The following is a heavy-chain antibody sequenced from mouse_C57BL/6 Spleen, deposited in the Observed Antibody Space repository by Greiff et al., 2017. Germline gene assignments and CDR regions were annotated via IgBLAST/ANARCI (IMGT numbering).Heavy chain of an antibody. Sequence: EVQVVESGGDLVKPGGSLKLSCAASGFTFSSYGMSWVRQTPDKRLEWVATISSGGSYTYYPDSVKGRFTISRDNAKNTLYLQMSSLKSEDTAMYDCERRDYGSSYRYFDVWGKGTTVTVSA. D-gene: IGHD1-1*01. V-gene: IGHV5-6*01. CDR1: GFTFSSYG. CDR3: ERRDYGSSYRYFDV. J-gene: IGHJ1*03. CDR2: ISSGGSYT.